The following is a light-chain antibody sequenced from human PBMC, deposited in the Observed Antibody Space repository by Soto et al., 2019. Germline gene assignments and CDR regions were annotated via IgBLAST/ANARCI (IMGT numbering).Light chain of an antibody. CDR3: QQYGGSPPVT. Sequence: EIVLTQSPGTLSLSPGERATLSCRASQSVSSTYLAWYQQKPGQAPRLLIYGASSRATGIPDRFSGSGSGTDFTLTINRLEPEDFPVYYCQQYGGSPPVTFGQGTKLEIE. CDR1: QSVSSTY. V-gene: IGKV3-20*01. CDR2: GAS. J-gene: IGKJ2*01.